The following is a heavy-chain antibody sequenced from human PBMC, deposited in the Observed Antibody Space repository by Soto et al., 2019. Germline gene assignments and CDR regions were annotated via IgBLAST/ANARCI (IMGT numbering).Heavy chain of an antibody. CDR2: ISSSSSYI. CDR3: AKSMVRGVIIPYFQH. D-gene: IGHD3-10*01. CDR1: GFTFSSYS. Sequence: PGGSLRLSCAASGFTFSSYSMNWVRQAPGKGLEWVSSISSSSSYIYYADSVRGRFTISRDNAKNSLYLQMNSLRAEDTAVYYCAKSMVRGVIIPYFQHWGQGTLVTVPS. J-gene: IGHJ1*01. V-gene: IGHV3-21*01.